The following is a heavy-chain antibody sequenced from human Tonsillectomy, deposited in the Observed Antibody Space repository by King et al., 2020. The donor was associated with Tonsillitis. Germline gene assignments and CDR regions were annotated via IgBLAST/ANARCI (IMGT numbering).Heavy chain of an antibody. J-gene: IGHJ6*03. Sequence: QLVQSGAEVKKPGSSVKVSCKASGGTFSSYAISWVRQAPGQGLEWMGGIIPIFGTANYAQKFQGRVTITADESTSTAYMELSSLRSEDTAVYYCARDLRHKGELLSYYYYYMDVWGKGTTVTVSS. CDR3: ARDLRHKGELLSYYYYYMDV. D-gene: IGHD1-26*01. V-gene: IGHV1-69*01. CDR1: GGTFSSYA. CDR2: IIPIFGTA.